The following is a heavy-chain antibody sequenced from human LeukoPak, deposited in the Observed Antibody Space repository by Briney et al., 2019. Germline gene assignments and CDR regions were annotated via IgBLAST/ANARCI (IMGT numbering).Heavy chain of an antibody. D-gene: IGHD1-26*01. CDR3: ARVIVGGTGFDC. CDR1: GFTLSKHW. Sequence: GRSLRLSCAASGFTLSKHWMHWVRQAPGKGLVWASRINSDETTLQYADSVKGRFTISRDTAKNTLYLQMNSLRAEDTAVYYCARVIVGGTGFDCWGQGTLVTVSS. CDR2: INSDETTL. V-gene: IGHV3-74*01. J-gene: IGHJ4*02.